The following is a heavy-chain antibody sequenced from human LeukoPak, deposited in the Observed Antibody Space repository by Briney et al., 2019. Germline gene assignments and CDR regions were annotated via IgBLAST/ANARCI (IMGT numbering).Heavy chain of an antibody. J-gene: IGHJ5*02. CDR3: AKRTSTWFDP. Sequence: PGGSLRLSCAASEFTFSSYGMHWVRQAPGKGQEWGAVISYDGSNKYYADSVKGRFTISRDNSKNTLYLQMNSLRAEDTAVYYCAKRTSTWFDPWGQGTLVTVSS. CDR1: EFTFSSYG. V-gene: IGHV3-30*18. CDR2: ISYDGSNK.